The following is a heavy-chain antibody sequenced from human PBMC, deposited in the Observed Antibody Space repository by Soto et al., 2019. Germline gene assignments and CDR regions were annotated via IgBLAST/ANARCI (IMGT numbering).Heavy chain of an antibody. D-gene: IGHD2-15*01. J-gene: IGHJ4*02. CDR1: GFTFSSYA. CDR2: ISGSGGST. Sequence: EVQLLESGGGLVQPGGSLRLSCAASGFTFSSYAMSWVRQAPGKGLEWVSAISGSGGSTYYADSVKGRFTISRDNSKNTLYLQMNSLRAEDTAVYYCAKDRDLVVVVAANEDYWGQGTLVTVSS. V-gene: IGHV3-23*01. CDR3: AKDRDLVVVVAANEDY.